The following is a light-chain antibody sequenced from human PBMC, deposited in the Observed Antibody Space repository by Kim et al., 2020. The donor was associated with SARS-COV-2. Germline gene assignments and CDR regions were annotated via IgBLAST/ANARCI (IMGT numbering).Light chain of an antibody. J-gene: IGKJ2*01. CDR1: QSLLYSNGYNY. CDR3: MQALQTPYT. V-gene: IGKV2-28*01. CDR2: LGS. Sequence: DIVMTQSPLSLPVTPGEPASISCRSSQSLLYSNGYNYLDWYLQKPGQSPQLLIYLGSSRASGVPDRFSGSGSGTDFTLKISRVEADDVGVYYCMQALQTPYTFGQETKLE.